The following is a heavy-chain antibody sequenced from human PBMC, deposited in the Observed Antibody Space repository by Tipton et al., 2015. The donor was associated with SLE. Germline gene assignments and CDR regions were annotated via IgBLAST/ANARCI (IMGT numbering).Heavy chain of an antibody. D-gene: IGHD3-16*01. Sequence: TLSLTCTVSGGSISSYYWSWIRQPPGKGLEWIGYIYYSGSTNYNPSLKSRVTISVDTSKNQFSLNLSSVTAADTVVYYCARHRGDFDYWGHGTLVTVSS. V-gene: IGHV4-59*08. CDR1: GGSISSYY. J-gene: IGHJ4*01. CDR2: IYYSGST. CDR3: ARHRGDFDY.